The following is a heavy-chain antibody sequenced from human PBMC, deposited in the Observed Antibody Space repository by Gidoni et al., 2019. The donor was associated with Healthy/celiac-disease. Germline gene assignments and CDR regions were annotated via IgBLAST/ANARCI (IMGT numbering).Heavy chain of an antibody. CDR1: GFTFSSYA. Sequence: QVQLVESGGGVVQPGRSLRLSCAASGFTFSSYAMHWVRQAPATGLEWLEVISDDGSNKSYAASVKGRVTISRDNSKNTWYLKMNSLRAEDTAVYYCARDWRRGHWLWYFDLWGRGTLVTVSS. V-gene: IGHV3-30-3*01. D-gene: IGHD6-19*01. CDR3: ARDWRRGHWLWYFDL. CDR2: ISDDGSNK. J-gene: IGHJ2*01.